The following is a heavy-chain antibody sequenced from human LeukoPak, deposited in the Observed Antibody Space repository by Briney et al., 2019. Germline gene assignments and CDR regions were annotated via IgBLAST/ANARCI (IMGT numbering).Heavy chain of an antibody. D-gene: IGHD6-13*01. CDR2: INPNSGGT. Sequence: ASVKVSCKASGYTFTGYYMHWVRQAPGQGLEWMGWINPNSGGTNYAQKFQGRVTTTRDTSISTAYTELSRLRSDDTAVYYCASWTKQYSSSWEYDAFDISGQGTMVSVSS. CDR1: GYTFTGYY. J-gene: IGHJ3*02. CDR3: ASWTKQYSSSWEYDAFDI. V-gene: IGHV1-2*02.